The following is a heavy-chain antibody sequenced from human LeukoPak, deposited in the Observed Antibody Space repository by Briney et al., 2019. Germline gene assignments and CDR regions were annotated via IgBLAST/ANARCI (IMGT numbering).Heavy chain of an antibody. Sequence: SETLSLTCTVSGGSISSYYWDWIRQPPGKGLEWIGFIYYSGSTNYNPSLKSRVTISVDTSKNQFSLKLSSVTAADTAVYYCARPSLDYGGIDAFDFWGQGTLVTVSS. CDR3: ARPSLDYGGIDAFDF. J-gene: IGHJ3*01. CDR1: GGSISSYY. CDR2: IYYSGST. V-gene: IGHV4-59*08. D-gene: IGHD4-23*01.